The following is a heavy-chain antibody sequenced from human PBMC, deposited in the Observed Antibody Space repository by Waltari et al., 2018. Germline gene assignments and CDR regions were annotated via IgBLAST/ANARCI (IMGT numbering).Heavy chain of an antibody. CDR1: GGPFSAYS. J-gene: IGHJ5*02. Sequence: QVQLQQWGAGLLKPSETLSHTCAVYGGPFSAYSWRRIRQPPGSGLGWIGEINHSGRTNYNPSLKSRVTISVDTSKNQFSLKLSSVTAADTAVYYCARGCRVLLWFGEHKGWFDPWGQGTLVTVSS. V-gene: IGHV4-34*01. CDR2: INHSGRT. CDR3: ARGCRVLLWFGEHKGWFDP. D-gene: IGHD3-10*01.